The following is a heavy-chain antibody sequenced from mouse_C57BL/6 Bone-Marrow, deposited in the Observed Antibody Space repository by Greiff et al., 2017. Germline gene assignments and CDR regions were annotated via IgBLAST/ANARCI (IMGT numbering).Heavy chain of an antibody. Sequence: QVQLQQPGAELVKPGASVKLSCKASGYTFTSYWMQWVKQRPGQGLEWIGEIDPSDSYTNYNQKFKGKATLTVDTSSSTAYMQHSSLTSEDSAVYYCARGGYAFAYWGQGTLVTVSA. CDR1: GYTFTSYW. J-gene: IGHJ3*01. V-gene: IGHV1-50*01. CDR2: IDPSDSYT. CDR3: ARGGYAFAY. D-gene: IGHD2-2*01.